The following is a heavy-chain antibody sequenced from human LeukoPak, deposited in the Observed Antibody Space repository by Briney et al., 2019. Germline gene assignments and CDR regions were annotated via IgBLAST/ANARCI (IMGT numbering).Heavy chain of an antibody. Sequence: SETLSLTCAVYGGSFSGYYWSWIRQPPGKGLEWIGEINHSGSTNYNPSLKSRVTISVDTSKNQFSLKLSSVTAADTAVYYCAREVFGVVIWGQGTLVTVSS. V-gene: IGHV4-34*01. CDR1: GGSFSGYY. CDR3: AREVFGVVI. D-gene: IGHD3-3*01. J-gene: IGHJ4*02. CDR2: INHSGST.